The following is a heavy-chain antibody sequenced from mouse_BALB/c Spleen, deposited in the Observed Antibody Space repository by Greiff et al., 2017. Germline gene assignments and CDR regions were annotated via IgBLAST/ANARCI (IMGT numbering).Heavy chain of an antibody. CDR1: GFAFSSYD. CDR3: ARLGLLPYYFDY. D-gene: IGHD2-3*01. CDR2: FSSGGGST. V-gene: IGHV5-12-1*01. J-gene: IGHJ2*01. Sequence: EVMLVESGGGLVKPGGSLKLSCAASGFAFSSYDMSWVRQTPEKRLEWVAYFSSGGGSTYYPDTVKGRFTISRDNAKNTLYLQMSSLKSEDTAMYYCARLGLLPYYFDYWGQGTTRTVSS.